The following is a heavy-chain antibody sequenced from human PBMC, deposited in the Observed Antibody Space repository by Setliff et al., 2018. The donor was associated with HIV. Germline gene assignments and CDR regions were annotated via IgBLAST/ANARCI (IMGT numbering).Heavy chain of an antibody. D-gene: IGHD3-22*01. CDR2: ISAYNGNT. CDR3: ARDLDSSGYGDAFDI. Sequence: ASVKVSCKASGYTFTSYGISWVRQAPGQGLEWMGWISAYNGNTNYAQKLQGRVTMTTGTSTSTAYMELRSLRSDDTAVYYCARDLDSSGYGDAFDIWGQGTMVTVSS. V-gene: IGHV1-18*01. J-gene: IGHJ3*02. CDR1: GYTFTSYG.